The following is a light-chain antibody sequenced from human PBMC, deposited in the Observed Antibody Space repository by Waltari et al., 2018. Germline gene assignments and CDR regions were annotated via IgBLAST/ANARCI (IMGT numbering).Light chain of an antibody. J-gene: IGLJ1*01. CDR3: AAWDDSLSALYV. CDR1: SSNIGSNT. CDR2: SNN. V-gene: IGLV1-44*01. Sequence: QSVLTQPPSASGTPGQRVTISCSGSSSNIGSNTVNWYQRLPGTAPNLLRSSNNQRPPGVPGRFSGSKAGTAASLAISGLQSEDEADYYCAAWDDSLSALYVFGTGTKVTVL.